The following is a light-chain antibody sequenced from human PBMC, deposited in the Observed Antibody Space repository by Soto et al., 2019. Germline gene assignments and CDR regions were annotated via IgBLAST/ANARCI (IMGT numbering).Light chain of an antibody. Sequence: DIVMTQSPLSLPVTPGEPASISCRSSQSLLHSNGYNYLDWYLQKPGQSPQLLIYLGSNRASGVPDRFSGSGSGTDFTLKISRAEAEAVRVYYCMQALKSWTFGQGTKVDIK. CDR1: QSLLHSNGYNY. CDR2: LGS. V-gene: IGKV2-28*01. CDR3: MQALKSWT. J-gene: IGKJ1*01.